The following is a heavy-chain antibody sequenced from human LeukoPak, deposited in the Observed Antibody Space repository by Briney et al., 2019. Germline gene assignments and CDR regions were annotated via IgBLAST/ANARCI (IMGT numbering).Heavy chain of an antibody. V-gene: IGHV3-7*03. CDR2: INLDGSKK. Sequence: PGGSLRLSCATPGFTFSHYWMSWVRQAPGKGLEWVANINLDGSKKYYVDSVKGRFTISRDNSKNTLYLQMNSLRAEDTAVYYCAKALGVRGVFDYWGQGTLVTVSS. CDR3: AKALGVRGVFDY. D-gene: IGHD3-10*01. J-gene: IGHJ4*02. CDR1: GFTFSHYW.